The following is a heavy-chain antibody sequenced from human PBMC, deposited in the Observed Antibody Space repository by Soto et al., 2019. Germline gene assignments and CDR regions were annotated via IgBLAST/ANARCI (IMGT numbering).Heavy chain of an antibody. CDR2: ISYDGSNK. CDR1: GFTFSSYA. CDR3: AREGTYYYDSSGYPYGMDV. Sequence: QVQLVESGGGVVQPGRSLRLSCAASGFTFSSYAMHWFRQAPGKGLEWVAVISYDGSNKYYADSVKGRFTISRDNSKNTLYLQMNSLRAEDTAVYYCAREGTYYYDSSGYPYGMDVWGQGTTVTVSS. V-gene: IGHV3-30-3*01. D-gene: IGHD3-22*01. J-gene: IGHJ6*02.